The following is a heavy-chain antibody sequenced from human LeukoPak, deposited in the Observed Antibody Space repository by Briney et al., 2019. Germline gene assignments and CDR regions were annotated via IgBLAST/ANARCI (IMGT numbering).Heavy chain of an antibody. V-gene: IGHV3-23*01. J-gene: IGHJ4*02. Sequence: GGSLRLSCAASGFTFSGYAMTWVRQAPGKGLEWVSSITGSGDYTYYIDSVKGRFTISRDNSKNILYLQMHRLRGEDTALYYCAKDGLYYDGSAHVYYFDYWGQGTLVAVSS. CDR2: ITGSGDYT. CDR3: AKDGLYYDGSAHVYYFDY. CDR1: GFTFSGYA. D-gene: IGHD3-22*01.